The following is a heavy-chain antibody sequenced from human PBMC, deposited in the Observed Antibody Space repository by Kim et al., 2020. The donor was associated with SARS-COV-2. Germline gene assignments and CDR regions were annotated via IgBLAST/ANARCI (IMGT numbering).Heavy chain of an antibody. CDR1: GFTISSYG. Sequence: GGSLRLSCAASGFTISSYGMHWVRQAPGKGLEWVAVIWYDGISKYYADSVKGRFTISRDNSENTLYLQMNSLRAEDTAAYYCARDFSAYTAMVDYWGQGT. CDR2: IWYDGISK. D-gene: IGHD5-18*01. J-gene: IGHJ4*02. CDR3: ARDFSAYTAMVDY. V-gene: IGHV3-33*01.